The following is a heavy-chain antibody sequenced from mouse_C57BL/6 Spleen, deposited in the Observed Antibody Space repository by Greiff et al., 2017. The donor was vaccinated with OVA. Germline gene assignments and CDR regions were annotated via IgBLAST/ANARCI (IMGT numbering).Heavy chain of an antibody. J-gene: IGHJ1*03. V-gene: IGHV2-5*01. CDR3: AKESYYGSSPYWYFDV. D-gene: IGHD1-1*01. CDR1: GFSLTTYG. Sequence: VKVVESGPGLVQPSQSLSITCTVSGFSLTTYGVHWVRQSPGKGLEWLGVIWRGGSTDYNAAFMSRLSITKDNSKSQVFFKMNSLQADDTAIYYCAKESYYGSSPYWYFDVWGTGTTVTVSS. CDR2: IWRGGST.